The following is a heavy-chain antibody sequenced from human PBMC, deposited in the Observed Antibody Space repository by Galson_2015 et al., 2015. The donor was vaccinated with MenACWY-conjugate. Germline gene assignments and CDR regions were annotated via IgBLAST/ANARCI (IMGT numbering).Heavy chain of an antibody. CDR3: AREWADKDADSYGWCDP. CDR1: GFTFTSHY. J-gene: IGHJ5*02. Sequence: SVKVSCKASGFTFTSHYFHWVRQAPGQALEWMGIMHPSSNATVYAQKFQGRVTLTWDTSTTTVYMDLISLKSEDTAVYYCAREWADKDADSYGWCDPWGQGTLVTVS. CDR2: MHPSSNAT. V-gene: IGHV1-46*01. D-gene: IGHD3-10*01.